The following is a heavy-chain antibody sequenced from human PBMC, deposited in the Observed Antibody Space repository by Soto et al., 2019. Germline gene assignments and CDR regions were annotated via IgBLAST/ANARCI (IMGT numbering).Heavy chain of an antibody. CDR1: GYTFTSYA. J-gene: IGHJ6*02. Sequence: QVQLVQSGAEVKKPGASVKVSCKASGYTFTSYAMHWVRQAPGQRLEWMGWINAGNGNTKYSQKFQGRVTITRDTSASTAYMELSSLRPEDTAVYYCARLGFRGSTYYYYGMDVWGQGTTVTVSS. CDR3: ARLGFRGSTYYYYGMDV. D-gene: IGHD2-15*01. V-gene: IGHV1-3*01. CDR2: INAGNGNT.